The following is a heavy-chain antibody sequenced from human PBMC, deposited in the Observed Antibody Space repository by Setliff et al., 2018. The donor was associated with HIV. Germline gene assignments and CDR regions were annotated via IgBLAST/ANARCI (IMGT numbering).Heavy chain of an antibody. J-gene: IGHJ4*02. CDR2: MNSRSGNI. CDR1: GYTLTELS. CDR3: ARQLSNSLES. Sequence: ASVKVSCKVSGYTLTELSMHWVRQAPGQGLEWMGWMNSRSGNIRYAQKFQGRVTMTRDTSINTAYMELSGLRSDDTAVYYCARQLSNSLESWGQGTPVTVSS. V-gene: IGHV1-2*02. D-gene: IGHD1-1*01.